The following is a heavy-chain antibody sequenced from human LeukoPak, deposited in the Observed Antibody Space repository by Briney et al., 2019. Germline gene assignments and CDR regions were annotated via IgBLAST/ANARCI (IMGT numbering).Heavy chain of an antibody. D-gene: IGHD2-2*01. CDR3: AKGIVVVPAALEGDAFDI. CDR2: ISWNSGSI. CDR1: GFTFDGYA. J-gene: IGHJ3*02. Sequence: SGRSLRLSCAASGFTFDGYAMHWVRQAPGKGLEWVSGISWNSGSIGYADSVKGRFTISRDNAKNSLYLQMNSLRAEDMALYYCAKGIVVVPAALEGDAFDIWGQGTMVTVSS. V-gene: IGHV3-9*03.